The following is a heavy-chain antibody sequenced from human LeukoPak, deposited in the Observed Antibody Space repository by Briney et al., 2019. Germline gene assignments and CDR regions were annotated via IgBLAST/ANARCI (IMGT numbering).Heavy chain of an antibody. Sequence: SETLSLTCTVSGGSISSYCWSWIRQPPGKGLEWIGYIYYSGSTNYNPSLKSRVTISVDTSKNQLSLKLSSVTAADTAVYYCARSGYYYDSSGYVGSYYYYYMDVWGKGTTVTVSS. J-gene: IGHJ6*03. CDR3: ARSGYYYDSSGYVGSYYYYYMDV. D-gene: IGHD3-22*01. V-gene: IGHV4-59*01. CDR2: IYYSGST. CDR1: GGSISSYC.